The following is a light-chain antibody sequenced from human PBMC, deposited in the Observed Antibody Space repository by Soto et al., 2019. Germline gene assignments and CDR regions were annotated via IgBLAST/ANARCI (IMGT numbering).Light chain of an antibody. CDR2: KAS. CDR1: QSISNW. Sequence: DIQMTQSPSTLSASVGDRVTITCRASQSISNWLAWYQQKPGKAPKLLIYKASTLQSGVPSRFSGSGSGTEFTLTISSLQPDDFATYYCQQYNTYSLYTFGQGTNLEIK. V-gene: IGKV1-5*03. CDR3: QQYNTYSLYT. J-gene: IGKJ2*01.